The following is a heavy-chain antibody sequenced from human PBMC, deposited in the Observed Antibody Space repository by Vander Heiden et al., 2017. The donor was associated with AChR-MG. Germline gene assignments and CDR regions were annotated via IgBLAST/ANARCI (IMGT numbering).Heavy chain of an antibody. CDR2: IWYDGSNK. D-gene: IGHD6-13*01. Sequence: QVQLVESGGGVVQPGRSLRLSCAASGFPSSSYGMHWVRQAPGKGLGWVAVIWYDGSNKYYADSVKGRFTISRDNSKNTLYLQMNSLRAEDTAVYYCARDPVRDSSSLLGAFDIWGQGTMVTVSS. CDR3: ARDPVRDSSSLLGAFDI. J-gene: IGHJ3*02. CDR1: GFPSSSYG. V-gene: IGHV3-33*01.